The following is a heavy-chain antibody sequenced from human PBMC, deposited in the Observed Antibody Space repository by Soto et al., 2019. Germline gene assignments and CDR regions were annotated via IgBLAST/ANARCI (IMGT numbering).Heavy chain of an antibody. CDR2: IIPVFGRP. CDR3: AREGSGYNF. Sequence: QVQLVQSGAELKKPGSSVKVSCKASGGTFSSFGISWVRQAPGQGLEWMGGIIPVFGRPNNAQRFRGRLTITADESTNTCYMELIDLESEDTAVYYCAREGSGYNFWGQGTQVTVSS. J-gene: IGHJ1*01. CDR1: GGTFSSFG. V-gene: IGHV1-69*01. D-gene: IGHD5-12*01.